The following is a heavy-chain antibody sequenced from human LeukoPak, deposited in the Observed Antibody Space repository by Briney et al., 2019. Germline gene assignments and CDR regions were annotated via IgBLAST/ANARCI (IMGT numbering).Heavy chain of an antibody. Sequence: SETLSLTCTVSGASISSYYWSWIRQPPGKGLEWIGYIYYSGSTNYNPSLKSRVTISVDTSKNQFSLKLSSVTAADTAVYYCASIHCSGGSCHDYWGQGTLVTVSS. D-gene: IGHD2-15*01. J-gene: IGHJ4*02. CDR2: IYYSGST. V-gene: IGHV4-59*01. CDR3: ASIHCSGGSCHDY. CDR1: GASISSYY.